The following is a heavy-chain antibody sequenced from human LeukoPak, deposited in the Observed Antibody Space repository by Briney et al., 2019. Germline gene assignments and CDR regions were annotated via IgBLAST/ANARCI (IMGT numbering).Heavy chain of an antibody. D-gene: IGHD3-3*01. CDR2: INPNSGGT. J-gene: IGHJ5*02. CDR1: GYTFTGYY. CDR3: ARVQTIFGVVIFENWFDP. V-gene: IGHV1-2*02. Sequence: ASVKVSCKASGYTFTGYYMHWVRQAPGQGLEWMGWINPNSGGTNYAQKFQGRVTMTRDTSISTAYMELSRLRSDDTAVYYCARVQTIFGVVIFENWFDPWGQRTLVTVSS.